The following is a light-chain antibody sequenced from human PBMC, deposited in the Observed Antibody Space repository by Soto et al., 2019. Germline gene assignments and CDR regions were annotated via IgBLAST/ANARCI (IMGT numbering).Light chain of an antibody. CDR3: QQRRNWPPST. V-gene: IGKV3-11*01. J-gene: IGKJ5*01. Sequence: EIVLTQSPATLSLSPGERATLSCRASQSVSRYLAWYQQKPGQAPRLLIYDACNRATGIPARFSGSGSGTDFTLTISSLEPEDFAVYYCQQRRNWPPSTFGHGTRLESK. CDR2: DAC. CDR1: QSVSRY.